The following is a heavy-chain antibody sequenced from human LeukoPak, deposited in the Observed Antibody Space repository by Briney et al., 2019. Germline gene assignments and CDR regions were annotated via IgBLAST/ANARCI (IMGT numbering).Heavy chain of an antibody. CDR3: ARVVNSSSWYDYYYYMDV. CDR1: GGSFSNYY. Sequence: PSETLSLTCAVSGGSFSNYYWSCIRQSPEKGLEWIGEINHSGDTNYNPSLKSRVTISLDTSKNQFSLKLSSVTAADTAVYYCARVVNSSSWYDYYYYMDVWGKGTTVTVSS. CDR2: INHSGDT. D-gene: IGHD6-13*01. V-gene: IGHV4-34*01. J-gene: IGHJ6*03.